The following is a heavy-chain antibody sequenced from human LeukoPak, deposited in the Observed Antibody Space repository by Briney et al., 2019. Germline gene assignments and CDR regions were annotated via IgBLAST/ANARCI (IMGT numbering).Heavy chain of an antibody. CDR3: AKGVYGSRSTSFADF. D-gene: IGHD3-10*01. CDR1: GFIFKDYA. CDR2: IHYSGRAT. V-gene: IGHV3-23*01. Sequence: GGSLRLSCAASGFIFKDYAMNWVRQAPGKGLQWVSSIHYSGRATYYADSVKGRFTIFRDNSKNTLYPQMNSLRAEDSAVYYCAKGVYGSRSTSFADFWGQGTLVTVSS. J-gene: IGHJ4*02.